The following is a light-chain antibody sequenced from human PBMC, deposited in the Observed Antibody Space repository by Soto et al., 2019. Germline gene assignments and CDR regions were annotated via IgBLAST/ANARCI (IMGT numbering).Light chain of an antibody. V-gene: IGKV1-5*03. CDR1: ESIYSW. CDR2: KTS. J-gene: IGKJ1*01. Sequence: IQMTQSPSTLSASVGDTVTITCRASESIYSWLAWYKQIPGKAPQLLIYKTSTLQGRVPSRFSGSGSGAEYTLTIRSLQPDDFATYFCQQYNTNSRTFGQGTRV. CDR3: QQYNTNSRT.